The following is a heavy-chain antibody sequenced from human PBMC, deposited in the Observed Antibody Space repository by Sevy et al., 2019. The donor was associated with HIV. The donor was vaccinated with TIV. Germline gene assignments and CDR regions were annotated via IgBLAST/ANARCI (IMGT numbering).Heavy chain of an antibody. D-gene: IGHD3-22*01. CDR3: AKEYTSGYS. CDR1: GFTFSSYV. V-gene: IGHV3-23*01. Sequence: GESLKISCAASGFTFSSYVLSWVHQAPGKGLEWVSTFSGSGGSTYYADSVKGRFSISRENSKNTMYLKMNSLRAEDTAVYYCAKEYTSGYSWGQGTLVTVSS. CDR2: FSGSGGST. J-gene: IGHJ4*02.